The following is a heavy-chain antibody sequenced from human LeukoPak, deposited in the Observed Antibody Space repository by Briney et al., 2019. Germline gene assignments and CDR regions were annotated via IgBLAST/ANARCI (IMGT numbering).Heavy chain of an antibody. J-gene: IGHJ5*02. Sequence: GGSLRLSCAASGFTVSSNHMSWVRQAPGKGLEWVSVIYSGGSTYYADSVKGRFTIYRDNSKNTLYLQMNSLRAEDTAVYYCARGGHSGRFDPWGQGTLVTVSS. CDR3: ARGGHSGRFDP. V-gene: IGHV3-53*01. CDR1: GFTVSSNH. CDR2: IYSGGST. D-gene: IGHD6-13*01.